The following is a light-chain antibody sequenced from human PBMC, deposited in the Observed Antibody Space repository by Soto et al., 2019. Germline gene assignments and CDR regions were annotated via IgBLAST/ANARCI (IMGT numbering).Light chain of an antibody. Sequence: EIVLTQSPGTLSLSPGERATPSCRASQSVSSSYLAWYQQKPGQAPRLLIYGASTRATGIPDRFSGSGSGTDFTLTITRLEPEDFAVYYCQQYGGSPPTFGQGTKV. V-gene: IGKV3-20*01. CDR2: GAS. J-gene: IGKJ1*01. CDR1: QSVSSSY. CDR3: QQYGGSPPT.